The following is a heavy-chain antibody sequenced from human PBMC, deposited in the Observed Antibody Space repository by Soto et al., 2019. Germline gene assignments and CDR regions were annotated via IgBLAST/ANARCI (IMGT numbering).Heavy chain of an antibody. D-gene: IGHD3-22*01. Sequence: GESLKISCKGSGYSFTSYWIGWVRQMPGKGLEWMGIIYPGDSDTRYSPSFQGQVTISADKSISTAYLQWSSLKASDTAMYYCARHMNYDSSGYYFLYYYYGMDVWGQGTTVTVSS. CDR2: IYPGDSDT. J-gene: IGHJ6*02. CDR1: GYSFTSYW. CDR3: ARHMNYDSSGYYFLYYYYGMDV. V-gene: IGHV5-51*01.